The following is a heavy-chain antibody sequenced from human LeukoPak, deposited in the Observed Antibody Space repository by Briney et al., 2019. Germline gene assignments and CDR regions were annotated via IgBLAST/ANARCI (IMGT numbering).Heavy chain of an antibody. V-gene: IGHV1-69*13. Sequence: SVKVSCKASGGTFSSYAISRVRQAPGQGLEWMGGIIPIFGTANYAQKFQGRVTITADESTSTAYMELSSLRSEDTAVYYCARVATVTTSWFDPWGQGTLVTVSS. D-gene: IGHD4-17*01. CDR1: GGTFSSYA. CDR3: ARVATVTTSWFDP. CDR2: IIPIFGTA. J-gene: IGHJ5*02.